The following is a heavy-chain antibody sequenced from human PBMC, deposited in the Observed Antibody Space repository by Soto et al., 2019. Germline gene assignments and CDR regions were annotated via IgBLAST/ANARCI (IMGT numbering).Heavy chain of an antibody. CDR2: ISYDGSNK. D-gene: IGHD6-6*01. CDR3: AKDRIAYSSSSDRRGYYYYGMDV. V-gene: IGHV3-30*18. J-gene: IGHJ6*04. Sequence: QVQLVESGGGVVQPGRSLRLSCAASGFTFSSYGMHWVRQAPGKGLEWVAVISYDGSNKYYADSVKGRFTISRDNSKNTLYLQMNGVRAEETAVYYCAKDRIAYSSSSDRRGYYYYGMDVWGKGPTVTVSS. CDR1: GFTFSSYG.